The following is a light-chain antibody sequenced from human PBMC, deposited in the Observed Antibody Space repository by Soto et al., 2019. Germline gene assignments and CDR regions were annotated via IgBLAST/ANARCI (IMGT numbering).Light chain of an antibody. CDR3: YSYRGYYTRV. CDR1: SSDVGGYNF. V-gene: IGLV2-14*01. CDR2: EVS. Sequence: SVLTQPASVSEPPGQSITISCTGTSSDVGGYNFVSWYQQHPGRAPKLLIYEVSRRPSGVSNRFSGSKSGDTASLTISGLQAEDEADYYCYSYRGYYTRVFGTGTKVTVL. J-gene: IGLJ1*01.